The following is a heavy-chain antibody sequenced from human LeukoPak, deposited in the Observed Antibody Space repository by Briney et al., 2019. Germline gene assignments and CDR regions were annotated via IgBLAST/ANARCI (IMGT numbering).Heavy chain of an antibody. V-gene: IGHV4-34*01. J-gene: IGHJ5*02. Sequence: SETLSLTCAVYGGSFSGYYWSWIRQPPGKGLEWIGEINHSGSTNYNPSLKSRVTISVDTSKNQFSLKLSSVTAADTAVYYCARDLIRGRYCSGGSCRKNNWFDPWGQGTLVTVSS. CDR3: ARDLIRGRYCSGGSCRKNNWFDP. CDR1: GGSFSGYY. D-gene: IGHD2-15*01. CDR2: INHSGST.